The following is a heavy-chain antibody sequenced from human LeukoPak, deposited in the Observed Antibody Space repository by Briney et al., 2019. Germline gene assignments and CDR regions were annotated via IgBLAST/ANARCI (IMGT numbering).Heavy chain of an antibody. D-gene: IGHD5-18*01. Sequence: KPSETLSLTCTVSGGSMTTHHWNWIRQTPGKGLEWVGYVLDSGRTKENPSLKSRVTLSADTSKNQLSLRLSSVTAADTAVYYCTTIKRGNIFGYFDFWGRGILVTVSS. CDR2: VLDSGRT. CDR1: GGSMTTHH. V-gene: IGHV4-59*11. J-gene: IGHJ4*02. CDR3: TTIKRGNIFGYFDF.